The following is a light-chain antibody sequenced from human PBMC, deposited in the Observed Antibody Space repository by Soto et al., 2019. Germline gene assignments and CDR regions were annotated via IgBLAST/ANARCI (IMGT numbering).Light chain of an antibody. Sequence: QSALTQTPSVSGSPGQSVTISCTGTSTDFVSYNRVSWYQQPPGTAPKLMIYEVSKRPSGVPDRFSGSKSGNTASLTISGLQAADEADYYCCSSGGSPTYVFGTGTKLTVL. V-gene: IGLV2-18*02. CDR3: CSSGGSPTYV. CDR1: STDFVSYNR. CDR2: EVS. J-gene: IGLJ1*01.